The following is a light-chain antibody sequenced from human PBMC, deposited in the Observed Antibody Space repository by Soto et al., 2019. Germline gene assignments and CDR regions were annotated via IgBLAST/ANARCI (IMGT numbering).Light chain of an antibody. Sequence: IQMPQSPSTLSASVGDRVTITCRASHNIERWMAWYQQQPGKAPSLLIFDASTLHSGVPSRFSGSGSGTDFTLTSSSRQPDDFATYYCQQCAISTTFGQGTKVEVK. CDR1: HNIERW. V-gene: IGKV1-5*01. CDR3: QQCAISTT. CDR2: DAS. J-gene: IGKJ1*01.